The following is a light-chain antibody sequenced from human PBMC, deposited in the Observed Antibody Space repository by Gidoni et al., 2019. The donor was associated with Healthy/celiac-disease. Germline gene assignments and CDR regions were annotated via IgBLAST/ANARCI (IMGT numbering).Light chain of an antibody. Sequence: DIQITQSPSTLSASVGDRVTITCRASQSISSWLPWYQQKPGKAPKLRIYKASSLESGVPSRFSGSGSGTEFTITISRLQPDDVATDYCQQYNSYPYTFGQGTKLEIK. CDR2: KAS. J-gene: IGKJ2*01. CDR1: QSISSW. CDR3: QQYNSYPYT. V-gene: IGKV1-5*03.